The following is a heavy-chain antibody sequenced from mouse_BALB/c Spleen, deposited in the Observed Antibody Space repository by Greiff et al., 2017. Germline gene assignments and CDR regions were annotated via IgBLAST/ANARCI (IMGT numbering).Heavy chain of an antibody. J-gene: IGHJ4*01. Sequence: EVMLVESGGGLVKPGGSLKLSCAASGFAFSSYDMSWVRQTPEQGLEWVAYISSGGGSTYYPDTVKGSFTISRDNARNKLYLQMSSLRSEDTSMYYCACEGMDYWGQGTPVTVSS. CDR3: ACEGMDY. CDR1: GFAFSSYD. V-gene: IGHV5-12-1*01. CDR2: ISSGGGST.